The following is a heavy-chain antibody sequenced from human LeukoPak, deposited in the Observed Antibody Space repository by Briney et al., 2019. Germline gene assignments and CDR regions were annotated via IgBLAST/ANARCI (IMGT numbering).Heavy chain of an antibody. CDR3: GRVNCSTTSCYDYYDYYMDV. Sequence: GSLRLSCATSGFRFGDYSMKWVRHVPGEGLEWVAGINWDGASTGYRDSMKGRFTISRDNGKNSLYLQMNSLRVEDTAVYYCGRVNCSTTSCYDYYDYYMDVSGKGTTVTVSS. CDR2: INWDGAST. J-gene: IGHJ6*03. V-gene: IGHV3-20*04. CDR1: GFRFGDYS. D-gene: IGHD2-2*01.